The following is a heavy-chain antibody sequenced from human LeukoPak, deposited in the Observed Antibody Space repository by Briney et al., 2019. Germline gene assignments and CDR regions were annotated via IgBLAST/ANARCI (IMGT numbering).Heavy chain of an antibody. CDR3: ARDDYDSSGQFYGMDV. V-gene: IGHV3-20*04. D-gene: IGHD3-22*01. J-gene: IGHJ6*02. CDR1: GFAFDDYG. CDR2: INWNGGST. Sequence: GGSLRLSCAASGFAFDDYGMSWVHQAPGKGLEWVSGINWNGGSTGYADPVKGRFTISRDNAKNSLYLQMNSLRAEDTALYYCARDDYDSSGQFYGMDVWGQGTTVTVSS.